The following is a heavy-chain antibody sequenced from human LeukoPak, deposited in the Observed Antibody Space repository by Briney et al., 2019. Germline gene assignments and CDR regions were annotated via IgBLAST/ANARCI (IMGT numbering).Heavy chain of an antibody. CDR2: IYHSGRT. Sequence: PSETLSLTCTVSGDSISSSNWWSWVRQPPGEGLEWIGEIYHSGRTYYNPSLKSRVTISVDTSKNQFSLKLSSVTAADTAVYYCARLGVSGYTLPHDYWGQGTLVTVSS. V-gene: IGHV4-4*02. J-gene: IGHJ4*02. CDR1: GDSISSSNW. CDR3: ARLGVSGYTLPHDY. D-gene: IGHD3-22*01.